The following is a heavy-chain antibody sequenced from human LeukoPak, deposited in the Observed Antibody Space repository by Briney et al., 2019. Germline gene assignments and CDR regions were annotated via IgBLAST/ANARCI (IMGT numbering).Heavy chain of an antibody. Sequence: GESLKISCKGSGYSFTSYWINWVRQMPGKGLEWMGIIYPGDSDTRYSPSFQGQVTISADKSISTAYLQWSSLKASDTAMYYCARRPNRDGYNSYYSDYWGQGTLVTVSS. D-gene: IGHD5-24*01. CDR3: ARRPNRDGYNSYYSDY. CDR2: IYPGDSDT. CDR1: GYSFTSYW. V-gene: IGHV5-51*01. J-gene: IGHJ4*02.